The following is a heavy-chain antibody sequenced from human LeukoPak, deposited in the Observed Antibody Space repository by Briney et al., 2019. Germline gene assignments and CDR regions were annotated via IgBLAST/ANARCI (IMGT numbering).Heavy chain of an antibody. D-gene: IGHD1-26*01. V-gene: IGHV4-34*01. J-gene: IGHJ4*02. CDR2: INHSGTT. CDR3: ARGGSVHYFDY. Sequence: NPSETLSLTCTVSGGSISSYYWSWIRQPPGKGLEWIGEINHSGTTNYNPSLKSRVTMSVDTSKNQFSLKLSSVTAADTAVYYCARGGSVHYFDYWAREPWSPSPQ. CDR1: GGSISSYY.